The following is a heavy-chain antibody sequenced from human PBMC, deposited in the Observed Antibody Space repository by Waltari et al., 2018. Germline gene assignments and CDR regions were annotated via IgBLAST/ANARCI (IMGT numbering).Heavy chain of an antibody. D-gene: IGHD3-3*01. Sequence: QVQLQESGPGLVKPSETLSLTCTVSGGSISSYYWRWIRQPPGKGLEWIGYIYYSGSTNYNPSLKSRVTISVDTSKNQFSLKLSSVTAADTAVYYCARGGITIFGVVAGVDVWGKGTTVTISS. V-gene: IGHV4-59*01. CDR3: ARGGITIFGVVAGVDV. J-gene: IGHJ6*04. CDR2: IYYSGST. CDR1: GGSISSYY.